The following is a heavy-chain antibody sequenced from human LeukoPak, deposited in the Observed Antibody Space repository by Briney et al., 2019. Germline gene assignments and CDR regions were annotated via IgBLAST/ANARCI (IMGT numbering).Heavy chain of an antibody. V-gene: IGHV3-23*01. D-gene: IGHD2-15*01. CDR1: GFTFSSYA. Sequence: GGSLRLSCAASGFTFSSYAMSWVRQAPGKGLEWVSAISGSGGSTYYADSVKGRFTISRDNSKNTLYLQMNNLRAEDTAVYYCAKRGNILAATCWFDPWGQGTLVTVSS. J-gene: IGHJ5*02. CDR3: AKRGNILAATCWFDP. CDR2: ISGSGGST.